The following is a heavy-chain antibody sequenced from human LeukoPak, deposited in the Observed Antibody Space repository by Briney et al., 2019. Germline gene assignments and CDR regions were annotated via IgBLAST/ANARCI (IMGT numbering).Heavy chain of an antibody. CDR1: GFTFSSYA. Sequence: PGGSLRLSCAASGFTFSSYAMSWVRQAPGKGLEWVSAISGSGGSTYYADSVKSRFTISRDNSKNTLYLQMNSLRAEDTAVYYCAKDPWGETTVSNGMDVWGQGTTVTVSS. CDR3: AKDPWGETTVSNGMDV. D-gene: IGHD4-11*01. V-gene: IGHV3-23*01. J-gene: IGHJ6*02. CDR2: ISGSGGST.